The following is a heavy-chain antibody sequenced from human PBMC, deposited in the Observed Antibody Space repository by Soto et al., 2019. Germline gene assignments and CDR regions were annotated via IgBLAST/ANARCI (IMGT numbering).Heavy chain of an antibody. J-gene: IGHJ6*02. CDR3: ASLQQWPLPGGKDYYYGMDV. CDR2: IYYSGST. V-gene: IGHV4-39*01. Sequence: SETLSLTCTVSGGSISSSSYYWGWIRQPPGKGLEWIGSIYYSGSTYYNPSLKSRVTISVDTSKKQFSLKLSSVTAADTAVYYFASLQQWPLPGGKDYYYGMDVWGQGTTVTVSS. CDR1: GGSISSSSYY. D-gene: IGHD6-19*01.